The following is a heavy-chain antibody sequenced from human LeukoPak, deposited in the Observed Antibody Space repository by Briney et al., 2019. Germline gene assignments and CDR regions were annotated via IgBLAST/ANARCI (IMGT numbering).Heavy chain of an antibody. D-gene: IGHD4-17*01. V-gene: IGHV1-46*01. CDR1: GYTFTSYY. CDR2: IYPSDGST. CDR3: ARGDPTVTVDY. J-gene: IGHJ4*02. Sequence: ASVKVSCKASGYTFTSYYMHWVRQAPGQGLEWMGIIYPSDGSTTYAQKFQGRVTMTRDMSTSTVYMELSRLRSDDTAVYYCARGDPTVTVDYWGQGTLVTVSS.